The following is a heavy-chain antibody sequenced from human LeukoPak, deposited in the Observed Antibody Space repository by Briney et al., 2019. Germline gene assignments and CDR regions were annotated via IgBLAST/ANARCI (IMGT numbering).Heavy chain of an antibody. D-gene: IGHD1-14*01. CDR3: ARAARTGGFDY. Sequence: ASVKVSCKTSGYTLTSYYIHWVRQAPGQGLEWMGIINPSVGSTGSAQKFQGRVTMTRDTSTSTVYMELSSLRSDDTAIYYCARAARTGGFDYWGQGTLVTVSS. CDR1: GYTLTSYY. J-gene: IGHJ4*02. V-gene: IGHV1-46*01. CDR2: INPSVGST.